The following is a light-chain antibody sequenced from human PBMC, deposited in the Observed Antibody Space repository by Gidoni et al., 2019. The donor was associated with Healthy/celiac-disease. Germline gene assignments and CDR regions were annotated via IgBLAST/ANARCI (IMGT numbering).Light chain of an antibody. CDR1: QSVSSSY. V-gene: IGKV3-20*01. J-gene: IGKJ5*01. CDR3: QQYGSSPRAIT. Sequence: EIELTQSPGTLSLSPGERATLSCRASQSVSSSYLAWYQQKPGQAPRLLIYGASSRATGIPDFTLTISRLEPEDFAVYYCQQYGSSPRAITFXXXTRLEIK. CDR2: GAS.